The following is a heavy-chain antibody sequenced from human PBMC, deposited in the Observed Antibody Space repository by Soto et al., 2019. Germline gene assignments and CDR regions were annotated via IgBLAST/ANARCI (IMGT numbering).Heavy chain of an antibody. J-gene: IGHJ5*01. Sequence: EVQLVESGGSLVQPGRSLRLSCATSGFSFDHYAMHWVRQLPGEEPEWVPTISGNSDTIDYADSVKGRFTIARDNAKRCLYLQMNSLRPDDSATYYCVKDVNVVSSGWFDSWGQGTLAIVTS. CDR2: ISGNSDTI. D-gene: IGHD2-15*01. V-gene: IGHV3-9*01. CDR3: VKDVNVVSSGWFDS. CDR1: GFSFDHYA.